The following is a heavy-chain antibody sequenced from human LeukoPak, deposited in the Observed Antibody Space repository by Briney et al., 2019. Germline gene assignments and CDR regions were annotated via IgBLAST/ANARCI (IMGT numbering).Heavy chain of an antibody. V-gene: IGHV3-23*01. J-gene: IGHJ3*02. Sequence: PSETLSLTCTVSGGSISSGGYYWSWVRQPPGKGLNWVSSISGSGGNTFYADSVKGRFTISRDNSKNTLYLQMNSLRAEDTAVYYCARDWPSEWQHLPDYDAVDIWGQGTMVTVSS. CDR1: GGSISSGGYY. CDR3: ARDWPSEWQHLPDYDAVDI. D-gene: IGHD6-13*01. CDR2: ISGSGGNT.